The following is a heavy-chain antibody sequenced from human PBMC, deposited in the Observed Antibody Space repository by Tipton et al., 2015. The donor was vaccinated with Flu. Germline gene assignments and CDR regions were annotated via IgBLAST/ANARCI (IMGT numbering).Heavy chain of an antibody. CDR1: GFTFGDYA. Sequence: SLRLSCTASGFTFGDYAMSWVRQAPGKGLEWVGFIRSKAYGGTTEYAASVKGRFTISRDDSKSIAYLQMNSLKTEDTAVYYCTRDCSSTSCYQGPYYYYGMDVWGQGTTVTVSS. CDR3: TRDCSSTSCYQGPYYYYGMDV. CDR2: IRSKAYGGTT. J-gene: IGHJ6*02. D-gene: IGHD2-2*01. V-gene: IGHV3-49*04.